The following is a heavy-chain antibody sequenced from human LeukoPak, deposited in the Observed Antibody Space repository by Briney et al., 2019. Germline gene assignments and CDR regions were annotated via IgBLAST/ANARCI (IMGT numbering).Heavy chain of an antibody. CDR1: GFTFSSYA. Sequence: LPGGSLRLPCAASGFTFSSYAMSWVRQAPGKGLEWVSTITASGGTYYADSLKGRFTISRDTSKNTLYLQTNSLRAEDTAVYYCAKRGRYYFDQWGQGTLVTVSS. CDR2: ITASGGT. CDR3: AKRGRYYFDQ. V-gene: IGHV3-23*01. J-gene: IGHJ4*02.